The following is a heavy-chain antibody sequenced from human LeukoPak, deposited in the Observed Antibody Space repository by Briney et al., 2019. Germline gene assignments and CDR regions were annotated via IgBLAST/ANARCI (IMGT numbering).Heavy chain of an antibody. CDR3: ARHPSYYDRIDY. D-gene: IGHD3-22*01. J-gene: IGHJ4*02. Sequence: PSETLSLTCTVSGGSISSYYWSWIRQPPGKGLERIGYIYYSGSTNYNPSLKSRVTISIDTSKNQFSLKLSSVTAADTAVYYCARHPSYYDRIDYWGQGTLVTVSS. CDR2: IYYSGST. CDR1: GGSISSYY. V-gene: IGHV4-59*08.